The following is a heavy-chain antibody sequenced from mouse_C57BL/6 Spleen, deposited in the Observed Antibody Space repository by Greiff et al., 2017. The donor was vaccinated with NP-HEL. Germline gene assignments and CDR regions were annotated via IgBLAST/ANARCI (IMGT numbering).Heavy chain of an antibody. V-gene: IGHV1-54*01. D-gene: IGHD1-1*01. CDR2: INPGSGGT. CDR3: ASMDYGSPPFAY. J-gene: IGHJ3*01. Sequence: VQRVESGAELVRPGTSVKVSCKASGYAFTNYLIEWVKQRPGQGLEWIGVINPGSGGTNYNEKFKGKATLTADKSSSTAYMQLSSLTSEDSAVYFCASMDYGSPPFAYWGQGTLVTVSA. CDR1: GYAFTNYL.